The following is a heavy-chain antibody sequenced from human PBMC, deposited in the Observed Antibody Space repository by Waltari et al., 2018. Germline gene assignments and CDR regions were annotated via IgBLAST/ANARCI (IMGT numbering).Heavy chain of an antibody. CDR2: ISPIYGTA. Sequence: QVQLVQSGAEVKKPGASVKVSCKASGYTFTGYYMHWVRQAPGQGLEWMVGISPIYGTANYAQKFQGRVTSTTDESTSTSYMALSSLRSEDTAVYYCARGDYEILTCYSPGNWFDPWGQGTLVTVSS. CDR1: GYTFTGYY. CDR3: ARGDYEILTCYSPGNWFDP. D-gene: IGHD3-9*01. V-gene: IGHV1-69*01. J-gene: IGHJ5*02.